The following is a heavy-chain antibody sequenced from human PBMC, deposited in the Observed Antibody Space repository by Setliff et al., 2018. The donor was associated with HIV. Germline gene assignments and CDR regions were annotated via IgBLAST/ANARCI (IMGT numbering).Heavy chain of an antibody. CDR1: GGSINRSNYY. CDR3: ARHVDGGLLYFDF. Sequence: SETLSLTCTVPGGSINRSNYYWGWIRQPPGKGLEWIGTISYTGSTYYDPSLKSRVTISLDTSKNQFFLKLSSVTAPDTAVYYCARHVDGGLLYFDFWGLGTLVTVSS. CDR2: ISYTGST. J-gene: IGHJ4*02. V-gene: IGHV4-39*01. D-gene: IGHD3-10*01.